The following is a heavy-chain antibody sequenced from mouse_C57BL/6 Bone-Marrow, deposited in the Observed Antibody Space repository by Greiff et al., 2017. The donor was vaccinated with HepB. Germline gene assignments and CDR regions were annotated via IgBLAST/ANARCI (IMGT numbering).Heavy chain of an antibody. CDR2: IYPRSGNT. D-gene: IGHD1-1*01. CDR3: ARAYYGSSYGFAY. J-gene: IGHJ3*01. Sequence: VQLQESGAELARPGASVKLSCKASGYTFTSYGISWVKQRTGQGLEWIGEIYPRSGNTYYNEKFKGKATLTADKSSSTAYMELRSLTSEDSAVYFYARAYYGSSYGFAYWDQGTLVTVSA. CDR1: GYTFTSYG. V-gene: IGHV1-81*01.